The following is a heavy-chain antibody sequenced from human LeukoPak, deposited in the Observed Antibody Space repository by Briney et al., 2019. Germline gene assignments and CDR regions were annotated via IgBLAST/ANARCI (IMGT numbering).Heavy chain of an antibody. V-gene: IGHV4-34*01. CDR2: MKQSGTP. J-gene: IGHJ4*02. CDR1: GGSFSAFH. D-gene: IGHD3-10*01. CDR3: ASRPFLYGFRTYFDN. Sequence: SETLSLTCAVYGGSFSAFHWTWIRQSPAKGLEWLGEMKQSGTPRYNPSLQSRVTISVDKYKNHSSLNVRSVTAADTAVYYCASRPFLYGFRTYFDNWAQGTLVTVSS.